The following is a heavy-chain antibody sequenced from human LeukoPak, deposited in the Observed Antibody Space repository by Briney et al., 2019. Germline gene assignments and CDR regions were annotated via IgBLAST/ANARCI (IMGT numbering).Heavy chain of an antibody. Sequence: GASVKVSCKASGYTFTGYYMHWVRQAPGQGLEWMGWINPNSGGTNYAQKFQGRVTMTRDMSTSTVYMELSSLRSEDTAVYYCARFGVDSLGPDAFDIWGQGTMVTVSS. V-gene: IGHV1-2*02. CDR2: INPNSGGT. CDR3: ARFGVDSLGPDAFDI. J-gene: IGHJ3*02. CDR1: GYTFTGYY. D-gene: IGHD2-8*01.